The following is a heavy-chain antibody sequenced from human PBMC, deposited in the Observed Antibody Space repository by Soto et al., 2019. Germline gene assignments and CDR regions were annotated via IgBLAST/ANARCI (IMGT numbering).Heavy chain of an antibody. CDR2: FDPEDGET. CDR1: GYTLTELS. CDR3: ATHSIAAGGDCYSCWFDP. J-gene: IGHJ5*02. V-gene: IGHV1-24*01. Sequence: GASVKVSCKVSGYTLTELSMHWVRQAPGKGLEWMGGFDPEDGETIYAQKFQGRVTMTEDTSTDTAYMELSSLRSEDTAVYYCATHSIAAGGDCYSCWFDPWGQGTLVTVSS. D-gene: IGHD2-21*02.